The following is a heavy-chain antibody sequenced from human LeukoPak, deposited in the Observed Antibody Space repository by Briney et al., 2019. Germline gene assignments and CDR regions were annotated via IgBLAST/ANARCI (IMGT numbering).Heavy chain of an antibody. V-gene: IGHV1-2*02. CDR2: INPNSGGT. D-gene: IGHD3-10*01. CDR1: GYTFTGYY. CDR3: ARGERITMVRGVSLGAFDI. Sequence: RASVKVSCKASGYTFTGYYMHWVRQAPGQGLEWMGWINPNSGGTNYAQKFQGRVTMTRDTSISTAYMELSRLRSDDTAVYYCARGERITMVRGVSLGAFDIWGQGTMVTVSS. J-gene: IGHJ3*02.